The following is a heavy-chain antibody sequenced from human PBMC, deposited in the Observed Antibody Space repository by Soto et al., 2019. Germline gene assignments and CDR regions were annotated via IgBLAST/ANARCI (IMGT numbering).Heavy chain of an antibody. CDR1: GFTFSSYT. V-gene: IGHV3-21*01. J-gene: IGHJ4*02. D-gene: IGHD3-22*01. CDR3: ASPYYDTSGYYYGGDY. Sequence: GGSLRLSCAASGFTFSSYTMNWVRQAPWKGLEWVSSISSSSSYICYTDSVKGRFTISRDNAKNSLYLQMNSLRVEDTAVYYCASPYYDTSGYYYGGDYWGQGTVVTVSS. CDR2: ISSSSSYI.